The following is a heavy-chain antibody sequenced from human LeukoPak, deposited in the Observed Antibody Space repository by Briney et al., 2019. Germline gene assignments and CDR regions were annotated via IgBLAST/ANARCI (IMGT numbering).Heavy chain of an antibody. CDR1: GYTLTDQY. CDR2: INPNSGGT. J-gene: IGHJ4*02. CDR3: ARASGWYSPKDY. D-gene: IGHD6-19*01. Sequence: VASVKVSCKASGYTLTDQYMHWVRQAPGQGLEWMGWINPNSGGTNYAQKFQGRVTMTRDTSISTAYMELSRLTFDDTAVYYCARASGWYSPKDYWGQGTLVTVSS. V-gene: IGHV1-2*02.